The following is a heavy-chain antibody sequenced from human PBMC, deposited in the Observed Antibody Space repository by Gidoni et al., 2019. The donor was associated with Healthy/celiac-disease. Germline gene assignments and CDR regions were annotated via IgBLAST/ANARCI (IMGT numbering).Heavy chain of an antibody. CDR3: ARAGSRTYTNHFDY. D-gene: IGHD1-1*01. V-gene: IGHV1-69*01. CDR2: INPSFGTA. J-gene: IGHJ4*02. CDR1: GGTFSSYA. Sequence: QVQLVQTVAEVKKPGASVTVSCKASGGTFSSYAIRWVRQAPGQGLEWMGGINPSFGTANDAQKFQGRVTITADESTSTAYMELSSLRSEDTAVYYCARAGSRTYTNHFDYWGQGTLVTVSS.